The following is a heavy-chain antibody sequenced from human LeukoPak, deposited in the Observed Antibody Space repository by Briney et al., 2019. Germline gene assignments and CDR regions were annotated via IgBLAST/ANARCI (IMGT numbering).Heavy chain of an antibody. Sequence: SETLSLTCTVSRGSISSGSYYWSWIRQPAGKGLEWIGRIYTSGSTNYNPSLKSRVTISVDTSKNQFSLKLSSVTAADTAVYYCARGKQGDYFDYWGQGTLVTVSS. J-gene: IGHJ4*02. CDR3: ARGKQGDYFDY. CDR2: IYTSGST. V-gene: IGHV4-61*02. D-gene: IGHD3-16*01. CDR1: RGSISSGSYY.